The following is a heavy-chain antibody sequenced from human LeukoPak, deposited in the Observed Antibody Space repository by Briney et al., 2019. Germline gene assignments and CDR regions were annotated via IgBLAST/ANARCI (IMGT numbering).Heavy chain of an antibody. CDR1: GGSISSYY. V-gene: IGHV4-59*01. CDR2: IYYSGST. J-gene: IGHJ4*02. D-gene: IGHD7-27*01. Sequence: SETLSLTCTVSGGSISSYYWSWIRQPPGKGLEWIGYIYYSGSTNYNPSLKSRVTISVDTSKNQFSLKLSSVTAADTAVYYCARTKSGDPNVDYWGQGTLVTVSS. CDR3: ARTKSGDPNVDY.